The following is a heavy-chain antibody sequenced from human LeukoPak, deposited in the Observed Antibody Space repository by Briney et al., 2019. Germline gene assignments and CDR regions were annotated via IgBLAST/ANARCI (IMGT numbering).Heavy chain of an antibody. CDR1: GGSISSRGYY. V-gene: IGHV4-39*07. D-gene: IGHD6-13*01. CDR3: ARDSSSWYYFDY. Sequence: EPSETLSLTCTVSGGSISSRGYYWGWIRQPPGKGLEWIGSIYYSGSTYYNPSLKSRVTISVDTSKNQFSLKLSSVTAADTAVYYCARDSSSWYYFDYWGQGTLVTVSS. J-gene: IGHJ4*02. CDR2: IYYSGST.